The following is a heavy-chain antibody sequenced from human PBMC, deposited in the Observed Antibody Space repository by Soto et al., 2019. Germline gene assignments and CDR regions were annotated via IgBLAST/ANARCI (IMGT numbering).Heavy chain of an antibody. Sequence: GGSLRLSCAASGFTFSSYGMHWVRQAPGKGLEWVAVISYDGSNKYYADSVKGRFTISRDNSKNTLYLQMNSLRAEDTAVYYCARGALQGYCSSTSCHVRNWFDPWGQGTLVTVSS. V-gene: IGHV3-30*03. CDR2: ISYDGSNK. CDR1: GFTFSSYG. J-gene: IGHJ5*02. D-gene: IGHD2-2*01. CDR3: ARGALQGYCSSTSCHVRNWFDP.